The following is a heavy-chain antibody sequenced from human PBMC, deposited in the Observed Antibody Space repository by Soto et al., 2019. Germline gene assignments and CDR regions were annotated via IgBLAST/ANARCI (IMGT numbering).Heavy chain of an antibody. CDR2: VNNGGGGT. CDR3: AKERLGRGIDY. D-gene: IGHD3-10*01. J-gene: IGHJ4*02. V-gene: IGHV3-23*01. CDR1: GFTFSNYA. Sequence: EVFLLDSGGGLVQPGGSLRLSCAASGFTFSNYAMTWVRQAPGKGPEWISTVNNGGGGTYYADSVKGRFTISGDKSKNTLYLQVSSLRAEDTAVYYCAKERLGRGIDYWGQGILVTVSS.